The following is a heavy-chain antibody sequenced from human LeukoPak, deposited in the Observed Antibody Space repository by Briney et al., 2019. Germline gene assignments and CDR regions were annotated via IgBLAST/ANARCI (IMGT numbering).Heavy chain of an antibody. V-gene: IGHV5-51*01. Sequence: GESLKISCKGSGYRFNYWIGWVRQMPGKGLEWMGVIYPGDSDTRYSPSFQGQVTISADKSISTAYLQWSSLKASDTAMYYCARLVMRSSGCFDYWGQGTLVTVSS. CDR3: ARLVMRSSGCFDY. J-gene: IGHJ4*02. CDR2: IYPGDSDT. D-gene: IGHD6-19*01. CDR1: GYRFNYW.